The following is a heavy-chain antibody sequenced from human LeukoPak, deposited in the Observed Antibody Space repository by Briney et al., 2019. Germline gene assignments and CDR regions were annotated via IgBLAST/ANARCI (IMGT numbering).Heavy chain of an antibody. J-gene: IGHJ4*02. CDR2: IWYDSSKE. Sequence: GGSLRLSCGASGLSVSKYAMHWVRQAPGKGLEWVAVIWYDSSKEYYLDSVKGRFTISRDNSKNTLYLQMNSLRAEDTAVYYCAKDLCSSGTCTFDYWGQGTLVTVSS. D-gene: IGHD2-15*01. V-gene: IGHV3-33*06. CDR1: GLSVSKYA. CDR3: AKDLCSSGTCTFDY.